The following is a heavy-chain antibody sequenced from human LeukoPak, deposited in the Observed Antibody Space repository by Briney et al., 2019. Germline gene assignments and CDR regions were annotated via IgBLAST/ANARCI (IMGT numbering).Heavy chain of an antibody. CDR3: ARGSLWFGELSPGDV. J-gene: IGHJ6*04. Sequence: GGSLRLSCAASGFTFSSYSMNWVRQAPGKGLEWVSSISSSSSYIYYADSVKGRFTISRDNAKNSLYLQMNSLRAEDTAVCYCARGSLWFGELSPGDVWGKGTTVTVSS. V-gene: IGHV3-21*01. CDR2: ISSSSSYI. D-gene: IGHD3-10*01. CDR1: GFTFSSYS.